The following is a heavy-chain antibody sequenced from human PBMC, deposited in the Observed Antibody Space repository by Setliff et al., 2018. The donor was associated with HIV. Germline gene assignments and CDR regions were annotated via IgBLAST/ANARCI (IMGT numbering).Heavy chain of an antibody. CDR1: GDTFRTHA. Sequence: ASVKVSCKTSGDTFRTHAISWVRQAPGQGLEWMGGIIPILNKPNYAQEFLGRVTITTDESTNTAYMELSSLRSEDTAVYYCARIPTGGAFDIWGQGTVVTVSS. D-gene: IGHD7-27*01. CDR2: IIPILNKP. CDR3: ARIPTGGAFDI. V-gene: IGHV1-69*05. J-gene: IGHJ3*02.